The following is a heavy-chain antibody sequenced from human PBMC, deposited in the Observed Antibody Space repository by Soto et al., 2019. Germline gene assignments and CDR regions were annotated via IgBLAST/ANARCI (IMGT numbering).Heavy chain of an antibody. CDR1: GYTFTSYG. CDR2: ISAYNGNT. J-gene: IGHJ5*02. V-gene: IGHV1-18*04. D-gene: IGHD6-6*01. CDR3: ARDSSASWVQACDPPENNGFDP. Sequence: QVQLVQSGAEVKKPGASVKVSCKASGYTFTSYGISWVRQAPGQGLEWMGWISAYNGNTNYAQKLQGRVTMTTDTSTSTAYMELRSLRSEDKAVYYCARDSSASWVQACDPPENNGFDPWGQGTLVTVAS.